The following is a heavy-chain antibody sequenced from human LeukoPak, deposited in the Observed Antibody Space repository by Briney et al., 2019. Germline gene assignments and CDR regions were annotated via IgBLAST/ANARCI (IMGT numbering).Heavy chain of an antibody. CDR2: ISSSSSYI. V-gene: IGHV3-21*01. J-gene: IGHJ6*02. CDR3: ARGSRDSSGYYYVDYYYGMAV. Sequence: GGSLRLSCAASGFTFSSYSMHWVRQAPGKGLESVSCISSSSSYIYYADSVKGRFTISRDNAKNSLYLQMNSLRAEDTAVYYCARGSRDSSGYYYVDYYYGMAVWGQGTTVTVSS. D-gene: IGHD3-22*01. CDR1: GFTFSSYS.